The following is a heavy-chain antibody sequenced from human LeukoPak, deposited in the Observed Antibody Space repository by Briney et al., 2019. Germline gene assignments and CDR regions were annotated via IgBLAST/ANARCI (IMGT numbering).Heavy chain of an antibody. V-gene: IGHV3-7*03. CDR1: GFTFSSYW. Sequence: GGSLRLSCAASGFTFSSYWMSWVRQAPGKGLEWVANIKQDGSEKYYVDSVKGRFTISRDNAKNSLYLQMNSLRAEDTAVYYCARDDPTWIQLWSEYYYYGMDVWGQGTTVTVSS. CDR3: ARDDPTWIQLWSEYYYYGMDV. D-gene: IGHD5-18*01. J-gene: IGHJ6*02. CDR2: IKQDGSEK.